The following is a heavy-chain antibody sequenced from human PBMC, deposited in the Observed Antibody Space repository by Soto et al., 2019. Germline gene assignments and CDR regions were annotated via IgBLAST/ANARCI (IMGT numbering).Heavy chain of an antibody. V-gene: IGHV1-18*01. J-gene: IGHJ4*02. CDR2: ISAYNGNT. CDR3: ARAGQYYDSSGSAN. CDR1: GYSFGTSG. Sequence: QVKLVQSGTEVKKPGASMKVSCKASGYSFGTSGISWVRQAPGQGLEWMGWISAYNGNTNYEQKLQDRVTMTTDTSTNTAYLELRSLRSDDTAGYYCARAGQYYDSSGSANWGQGTLVTVSS. D-gene: IGHD3-22*01.